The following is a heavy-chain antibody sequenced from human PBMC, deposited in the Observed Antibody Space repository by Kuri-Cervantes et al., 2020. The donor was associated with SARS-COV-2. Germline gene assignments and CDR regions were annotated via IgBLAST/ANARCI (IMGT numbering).Heavy chain of an antibody. CDR3: ASNIPVGLRFLEWLNHGLHY. J-gene: IGHJ4*02. Sequence: ASVKVSCKASGGTFSSYAISWVRQAPGQGLEWMGWISAYNGNTNYAQKLQGRVTMTTDTSTSTAYMELSSLRSEDTAVYYCASNIPVGLRFLEWLNHGLHYWGQGTLVTVSS. CDR2: ISAYNGNT. V-gene: IGHV1-18*01. D-gene: IGHD3-3*01. CDR1: GGTFSSYA.